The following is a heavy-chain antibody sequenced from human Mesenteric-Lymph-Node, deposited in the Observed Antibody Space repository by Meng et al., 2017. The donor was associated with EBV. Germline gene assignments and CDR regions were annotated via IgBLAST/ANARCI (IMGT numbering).Heavy chain of an antibody. CDR1: GGSVNSASYY. D-gene: IGHD5-24*01. V-gene: IGHV4-61*01. Sequence: QVQQQESGPVMVKHSGTLSLACTVVGGSVNSASYYWSWIRQPPGQGLEWIGYIYYSGYTNYNPSLKSRVTISADTSKNQFSLKLTSMTAADTAVYYCASREGYKYYTDWGQGTLVTVSS. J-gene: IGHJ4*02. CDR2: IYYSGYT. CDR3: ASREGYKYYTD.